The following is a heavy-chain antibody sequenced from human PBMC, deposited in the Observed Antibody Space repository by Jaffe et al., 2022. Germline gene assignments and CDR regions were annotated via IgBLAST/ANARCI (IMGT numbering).Heavy chain of an antibody. CDR2: ISGSGGST. CDR1: GFTFSSYA. V-gene: IGHV3-23*01. D-gene: IGHD6-19*01. CDR3: AKEKYSSGWWGFSPHDFVLDY. Sequence: EVQLLESGGGLVQPGGSLRLSCAASGFTFSSYAMSWVRQAPGKGLEWVSAISGSGGSTYYADSVKGRFTISRDNSKNTLYLQMNSLRAEDTAVYYCAKEKYSSGWWGFSPHDFVLDYWGQGTLVTVSS. J-gene: IGHJ4*02.